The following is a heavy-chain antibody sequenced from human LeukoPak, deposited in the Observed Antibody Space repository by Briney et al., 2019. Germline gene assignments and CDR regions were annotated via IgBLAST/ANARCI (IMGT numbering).Heavy chain of an antibody. V-gene: IGHV3-21*01. CDR1: GFTFFSYS. CDR2: IINHSSYI. D-gene: IGHD3-10*01. CDR3: ARVSYGSGSYYFVAWDY. Sequence: GGSPLPSTAASGFTFFSYSMNWGRHAPPGGGVWVSSIINHSSYIYHADSVKGRFTTSRDTAKTSLYLQMNSLRAEDTAVYYCARVSYGSGSYYFVAWDYWGQGTLVTVSS. J-gene: IGHJ4*02.